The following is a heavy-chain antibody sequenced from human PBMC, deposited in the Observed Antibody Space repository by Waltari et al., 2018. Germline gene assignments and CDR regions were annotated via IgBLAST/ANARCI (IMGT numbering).Heavy chain of an antibody. V-gene: IGHV1-18*04. CDR1: DYTFTSYG. J-gene: IGHJ3*02. CDR2: INPDNGDT. CDR3: VRDSAPDRRGNDASDI. Sequence: QVQLVQSGAEVKKPGASVKVSCKASDYTFTSYGIIWVRPAPGQGLEWMGWINPDNGDTDYAQKLQGRVTMTTDTSTSTAFMELRSLRSDDTAVYYCVRDSAPDRRGNDASDIWGQGTMVTVSS. D-gene: IGHD1-26*01.